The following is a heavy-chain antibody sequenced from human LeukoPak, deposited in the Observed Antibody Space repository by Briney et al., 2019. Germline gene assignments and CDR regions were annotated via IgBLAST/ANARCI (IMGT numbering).Heavy chain of an antibody. Sequence: GGSLRLSCAASGFTFSSYWMHWVRQAPGKGLEWVSSTSGSSTYVYHADSVKGRFTISRDNAQNSLYLQMNSLRVEDTAIYYCARIGCGSTSCYHDYWGQGTRVTVSS. J-gene: IGHJ4*02. CDR1: GFTFSSYW. CDR3: ARIGCGSTSCYHDY. CDR2: TSGSSTYV. D-gene: IGHD2-2*01. V-gene: IGHV3-21*01.